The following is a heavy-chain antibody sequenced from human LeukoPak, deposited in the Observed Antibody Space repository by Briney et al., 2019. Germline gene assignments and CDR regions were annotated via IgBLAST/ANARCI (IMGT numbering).Heavy chain of an antibody. D-gene: IGHD5-12*01. CDR3: ARPSDIVATIDFDY. CDR1: GYTFTSYG. V-gene: IGHV1-18*01. CDR2: ISAYNGNT. Sequence: ASVKVSCKASGYTFTSYGISWVRQAPRQGLEWMGWISAYNGNTNYAQKLQGRVTMTTDTSTSTAYMELRSLRSDDTAVYYCARPSDIVATIDFDYWGQGTLVTVSS. J-gene: IGHJ4*02.